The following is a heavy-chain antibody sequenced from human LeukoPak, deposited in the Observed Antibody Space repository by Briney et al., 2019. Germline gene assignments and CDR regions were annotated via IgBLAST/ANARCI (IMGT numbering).Heavy chain of an antibody. CDR2: IYYSGST. CDR3: ARIAAAGTPDAYYYYYYGMDV. V-gene: IGHV4-59*01. J-gene: IGHJ6*02. Sequence: KPSETLSLTCTVSGGSISSYYWSWIRQPPGKGLEWIGYIYYSGSTNYNPSLKSRVTISVDTSKNQFSLKLSSVTAADTAVYYCARIAAAGTPDAYYYYYYGMDVWGQGTTVSVSS. D-gene: IGHD6-13*01. CDR1: GGSISSYY.